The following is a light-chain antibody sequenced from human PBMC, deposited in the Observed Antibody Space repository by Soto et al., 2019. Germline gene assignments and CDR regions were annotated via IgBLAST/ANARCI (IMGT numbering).Light chain of an antibody. CDR1: QTVNTW. Sequence: GARFTITCRASQTVNTWLAWSQQKPGKAPKLLIYKASTLKSGVPSRFSGSGSGTEFTLTISSLQPDDFATYYCQHYNRYSEAFGPETKVDI. V-gene: IGKV1-5*03. J-gene: IGKJ1*01. CDR2: KAS. CDR3: QHYNRYSEA.